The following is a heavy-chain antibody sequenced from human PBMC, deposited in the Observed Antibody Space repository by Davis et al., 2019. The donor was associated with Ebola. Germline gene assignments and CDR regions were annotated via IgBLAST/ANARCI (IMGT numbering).Heavy chain of an antibody. D-gene: IGHD2-2*01. CDR2: IYPGDSDT. CDR1: GYSFTSYW. V-gene: IGHV5-51*01. CDR3: ARFRDFGGDCSSASCYLSAFDI. J-gene: IGHJ3*02. Sequence: PGGSLRLSCKGSGYSFTSYWIGWVRQLPGKGLEWMGIIYPGDSDTRYSPSFQGQVTISADKSISTAYLQWSSLKASDTAMYYCARFRDFGGDCSSASCYLSAFDIWGQGTMVTVSS.